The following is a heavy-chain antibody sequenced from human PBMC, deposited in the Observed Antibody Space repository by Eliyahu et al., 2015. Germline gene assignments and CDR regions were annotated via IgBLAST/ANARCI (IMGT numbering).Heavy chain of an antibody. D-gene: IGHD6-13*01. CDR2: VSFDGRDK. CDR1: GFXFNLYG. J-gene: IGHJ4*02. CDR3: AKDSGQQLSTGDS. Sequence: QVQLVESGGGVVXPGXSLXPSCAAXGFXFNLYGMNWVRQAPAKGLGWVAVVSFDGRDKYYADSVKGRFTISRDNSKNTLYLQMNTLRVEDTAVYYCAKDSGQQLSTGDSWGQGTLVAVSS. V-gene: IGHV3-30*18.